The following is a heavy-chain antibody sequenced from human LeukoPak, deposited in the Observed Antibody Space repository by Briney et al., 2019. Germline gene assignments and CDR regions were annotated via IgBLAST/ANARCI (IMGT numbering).Heavy chain of an antibody. Sequence: GSLRLSCAASGFTFSSYWMGWVRRAPGKGLEWVANIKQDGSEEYYVDSVKGRFTISRDNAKNSLYLQMNSLRAEDTAVYYCTTPTWFGESRSFDYWGQGTLVTVSS. V-gene: IGHV3-7*01. CDR1: GFTFSSYW. J-gene: IGHJ4*02. CDR2: IKQDGSEE. D-gene: IGHD3-10*01. CDR3: TTPTWFGESRSFDY.